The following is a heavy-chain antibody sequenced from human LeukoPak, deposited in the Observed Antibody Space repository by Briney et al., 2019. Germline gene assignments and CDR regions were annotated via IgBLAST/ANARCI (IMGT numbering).Heavy chain of an antibody. J-gene: IGHJ4*02. CDR1: GYTFTSYG. D-gene: IGHD4-17*01. Sequence: ASVTVSCMASGYTFTSYGISWVRQAPGQGLEWMRWISAYNDNTNYAQKLQRRLTMTTYTSTSTAYMELRSLRSDHTAVYYCARVTGDYGDYWGQGTLVTVSS. CDR2: ISAYNDNT. V-gene: IGHV1-18*01. CDR3: ARVTGDYGDY.